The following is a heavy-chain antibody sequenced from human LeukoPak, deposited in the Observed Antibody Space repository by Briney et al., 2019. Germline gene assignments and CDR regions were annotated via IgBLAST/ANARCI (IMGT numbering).Heavy chain of an antibody. CDR3: ARRGPSITYYYGLGSYPNWFDP. CDR1: GVSISSSNSY. Sequence: SETLSLTCTVSGVSISSSNSYWGWIRQPPGKGLEWIGEINHSGSTNYNPSLKSRVTISVDTSKNQFSLKLSSVTAADTAVYYCARRGPSITYYYGLGSYPNWFDPWGQGTLVTVSS. J-gene: IGHJ5*02. CDR2: INHSGST. D-gene: IGHD3-10*01. V-gene: IGHV4-39*07.